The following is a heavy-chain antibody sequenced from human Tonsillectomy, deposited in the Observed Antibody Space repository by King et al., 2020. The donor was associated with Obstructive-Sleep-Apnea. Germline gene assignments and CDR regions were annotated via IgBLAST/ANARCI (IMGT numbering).Heavy chain of an antibody. Sequence: VQLVESGGGVVQPGRSLRLSCAASGFTFSSYGMHWVRQAPGKGLEWVAVISYDGSNKYYADSVKGRFTISRDNSKNMLYLKMNSLRAEDTAMYYCVRDESGYDILTGVYGMDVWGQGTTVTVSS. J-gene: IGHJ6*02. CDR3: VRDESGYDILTGVYGMDV. V-gene: IGHV3-30*03. D-gene: IGHD3-9*01. CDR2: ISYDGSNK. CDR1: GFTFSSYG.